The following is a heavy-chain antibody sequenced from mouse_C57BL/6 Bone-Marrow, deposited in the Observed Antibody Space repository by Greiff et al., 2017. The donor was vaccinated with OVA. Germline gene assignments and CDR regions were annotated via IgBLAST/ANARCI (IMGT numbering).Heavy chain of an antibody. CDR1: GYTFTSYG. CDR3: ARKDYDCGGDFGY. D-gene: IGHD2-4*01. Sequence: QVQLKQSGAELARPGASVKLSCKASGYTFTSYGISWVKQRTGQGLEWIGEIYPRSGNTYYNEKFKGKATLTADKSSSTAYMELRSLTSEDSAVYLCARKDYDCGGDFGYWGQGTTLTVSS. V-gene: IGHV1-81*01. CDR2: IYPRSGNT. J-gene: IGHJ2*01.